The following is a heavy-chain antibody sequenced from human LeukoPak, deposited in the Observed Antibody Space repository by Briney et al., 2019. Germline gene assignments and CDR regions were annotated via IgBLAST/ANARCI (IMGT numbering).Heavy chain of an antibody. J-gene: IGHJ3*02. CDR1: GFTFSSYG. Sequence: GGSLRLSCAASGFTFSSYGMHWVRQAPGKGLEWVAVISYDGSNKYYADSVKGRFTISRDNSKNTLYLQMNSPRAEDTAVYYCAKLFGEFHPNAFDIWGQGTMVTVSS. V-gene: IGHV3-30*18. CDR3: AKLFGEFHPNAFDI. CDR2: ISYDGSNK. D-gene: IGHD3-10*02.